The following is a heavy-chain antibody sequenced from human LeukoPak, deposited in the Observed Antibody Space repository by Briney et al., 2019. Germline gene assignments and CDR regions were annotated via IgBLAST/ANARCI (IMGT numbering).Heavy chain of an antibody. CDR2: IFYSGNT. D-gene: IGHD1-26*01. CDR1: GVSICSYY. CDR3: AILAAISGSDYPDD. V-gene: IGHV4-59*08. J-gene: IGHJ4*02. Sequence: PSETLSLTCTVSGVSICSYYWCWIRQPPGKGLEWIGYIFYSGNTIYNPSHRSRVTISADTSKNHFSLRLRSVTAPDTAVYYCAILAAISGSDYPDDWGQGTLVTVSS.